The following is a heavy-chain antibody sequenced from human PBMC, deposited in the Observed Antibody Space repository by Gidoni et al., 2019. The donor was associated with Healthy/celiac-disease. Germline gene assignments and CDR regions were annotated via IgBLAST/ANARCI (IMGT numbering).Heavy chain of an antibody. V-gene: IGHV3-9*01. CDR2: ISWNSGSI. Sequence: EVQLVESGGGLVQPGRSLRLSCAASGFTFDEYAMHWVRQAPGKGLEWVSSISWNSGSIGYADSVKGRFTISRDNAKNSLYLQMTSLRAEDTALYFCAKEDNSGFDYWGQGTLVTVSS. D-gene: IGHD6-19*01. CDR1: GFTFDEYA. J-gene: IGHJ4*02. CDR3: AKEDNSGFDY.